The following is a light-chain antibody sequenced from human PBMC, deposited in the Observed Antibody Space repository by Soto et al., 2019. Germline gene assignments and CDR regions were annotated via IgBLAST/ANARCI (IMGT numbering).Light chain of an antibody. CDR3: QTWGTGLWV. V-gene: IGLV4-69*01. CDR2: LNSDGSH. J-gene: IGLJ3*02. Sequence: QSVLTQSPSASASLGASVKLTCTLSSLHSTYAIAWHQQQPEKGPRYLMKLNSDGSHSKGDGIPDRFSGSSSGAERYLTISSLQSEDEADYYCQTWGTGLWVFGGGTKLTVL. CDR1: SLHSTYA.